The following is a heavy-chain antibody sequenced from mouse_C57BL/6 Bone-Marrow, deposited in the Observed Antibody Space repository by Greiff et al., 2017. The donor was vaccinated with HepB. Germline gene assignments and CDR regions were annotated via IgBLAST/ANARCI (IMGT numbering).Heavy chain of an antibody. D-gene: IGHD1-1*02. CDR1: GFTFSDYG. CDR3: ARYGGVFDY. V-gene: IGHV5-15*04. CDR2: ISNLAYSI. Sequence: EVKVEESGGGLVQPGGSLKLSCAASGFTFSDYGMAWVRQAPRKGPEWVAFISNLAYSIYYADTVTGRFTISRENAKNTLYLEMSSLRSEDTAMYYCARYGGVFDYWGQGTTLTVSS. J-gene: IGHJ2*01.